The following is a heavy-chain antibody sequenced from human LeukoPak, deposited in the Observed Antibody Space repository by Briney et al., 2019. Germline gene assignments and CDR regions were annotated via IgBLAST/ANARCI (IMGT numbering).Heavy chain of an antibody. V-gene: IGHV3-33*03. J-gene: IGHJ4*02. Sequence: PGRSLRLSCAASGFTFSSYGMHWVRQAPGKGLEWVAVIWYDGSNKYYADSVKGRFTISRDNAKNSLYLQMNSLRAEDTAVYYCAKLRGIGSEDYFDYWGQGTLVTVSS. D-gene: IGHD1-1*01. CDR2: IWYDGSNK. CDR3: AKLRGIGSEDYFDY. CDR1: GFTFSSYG.